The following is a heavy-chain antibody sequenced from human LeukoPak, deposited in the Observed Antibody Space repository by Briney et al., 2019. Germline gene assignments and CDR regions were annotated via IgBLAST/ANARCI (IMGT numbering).Heavy chain of an antibody. CDR3: ARGVAELYSYGSTAFTFDY. J-gene: IGHJ4*02. D-gene: IGHD5-18*01. CDR2: IYTSGST. Sequence: KASETLSLTCTVSGGSINGYFWNWIRQPAGKGLEWIGRIYTSGSTNYNPSLQSRVTMSVDTSKNQFSLKLSSVTAADTAVYYCARGVAELYSYGSTAFTFDYWGRGTLVTVSS. V-gene: IGHV4-4*07. CDR1: GGSINGYF.